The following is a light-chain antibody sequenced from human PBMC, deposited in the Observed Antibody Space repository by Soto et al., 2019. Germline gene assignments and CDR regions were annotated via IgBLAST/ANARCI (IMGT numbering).Light chain of an antibody. J-gene: IGKJ5*01. CDR1: QSVRRSY. CDR3: QQYGSSPLIT. Sequence: EIVLTQSPDTLSLSPGESATLSCRASQSVRRSYLAWYQQTPGQTPRLLIYAASSRATGIPDRFSGSGSGTDFSLTISRLEAEDFAVYHCQQYGSSPLITFGQGTRLEIK. CDR2: AAS. V-gene: IGKV3-20*01.